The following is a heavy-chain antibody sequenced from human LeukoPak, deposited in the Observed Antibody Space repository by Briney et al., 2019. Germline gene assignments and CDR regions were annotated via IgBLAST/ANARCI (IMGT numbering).Heavy chain of an antibody. V-gene: IGHV3-7*03. D-gene: IGHD6-19*01. CDR1: GFTFSSSW. J-gene: IGHJ4*02. Sequence: HPGGSLRLSCAASGFTFSSSWMSWVRQTPGKGLEWVANIKEDGSEKYHVDSVKGRFTISRDNSKNTLYLQMNSLRAEDTAVYYCAKDLGWLDEFDYWGQGTLVTVSS. CDR2: IKEDGSEK. CDR3: AKDLGWLDEFDY.